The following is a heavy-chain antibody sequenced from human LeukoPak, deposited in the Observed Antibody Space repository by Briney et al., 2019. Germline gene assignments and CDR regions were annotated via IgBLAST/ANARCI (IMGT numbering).Heavy chain of an antibody. J-gene: IGHJ3*02. V-gene: IGHV4-31*03. CDR1: GGSISSGGYY. CDR3: ARAPTGDYYDSSGSNDAFDI. Sequence: SETLSLTCTVSGGSISSGGYYWSWIRQHPGKGLEWIGYIYYSGSTYYNPSLKSRVTISVDTSKNQFSLKLSSVTAADTAVYYCARAPTGDYYDSSGSNDAFDIWGQGTMVTVSS. D-gene: IGHD3-22*01. CDR2: IYYSGST.